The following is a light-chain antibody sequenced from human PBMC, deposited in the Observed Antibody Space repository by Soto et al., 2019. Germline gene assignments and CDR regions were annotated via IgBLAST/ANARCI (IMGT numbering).Light chain of an antibody. V-gene: IGKV3-11*01. CDR1: RSVSSY. CDR3: QQGSNWPIT. J-gene: IGKJ1*01. Sequence: EIVLTQSPATLSLSPGESATLSCRATRSVSSYLAWYQQKPGQAPRLLIYDASSRPTDIPARFSGSGSGTDFTLTISSLEPEDFALYYCQQGSNWPITFGQGTKVDIK. CDR2: DAS.